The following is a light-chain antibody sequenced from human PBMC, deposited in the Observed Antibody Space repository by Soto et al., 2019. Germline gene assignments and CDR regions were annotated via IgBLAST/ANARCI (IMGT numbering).Light chain of an antibody. CDR3: QNYNCAPPAGT. Sequence: DFQMTQSPSSLSASVGDRVTITCRASQGINNRLAWFQQKPGKVPKVLIYAASTLQSGVPSRFSGSGSGTDFTLTISSLQPEDVATYYCQNYNCAPPAGTFGGGTKVEIK. J-gene: IGKJ4*01. V-gene: IGKV1-27*01. CDR2: AAS. CDR1: QGINNR.